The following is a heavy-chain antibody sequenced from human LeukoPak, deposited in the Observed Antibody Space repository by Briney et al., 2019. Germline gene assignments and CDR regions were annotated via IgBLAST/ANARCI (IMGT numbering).Heavy chain of an antibody. Sequence: GGSLRLSCVGSNFTFSDYAMNWVRHAPGKGLEWISSITSSSSYIYYADSVKGRFTISRDNAKNSLYLQMNSLSPDDTAVYFCARDPYSGHYGDYYYYYMDVWGKGTTVTISS. V-gene: IGHV3-21*06. CDR3: ARDPYSGHYGDYYYYYMDV. CDR2: ITSSSSYI. CDR1: NFTFSDYA. D-gene: IGHD1-26*01. J-gene: IGHJ6*03.